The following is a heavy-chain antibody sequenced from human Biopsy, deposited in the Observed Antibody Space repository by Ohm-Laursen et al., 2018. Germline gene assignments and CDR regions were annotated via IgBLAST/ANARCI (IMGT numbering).Heavy chain of an antibody. J-gene: IGHJ4*02. Sequence: SSVKVSCKSSGGAFTTYAIGWVRQAPGQGLEWMGKVTPVFGTTDYAQNFQGRLALTADESTSTVYMDLTGLRSDDTGIYYCARYASYSGNYGHFDYWGQGTLVTVSS. V-gene: IGHV1-69*15. CDR3: ARYASYSGNYGHFDY. CDR2: VTPVFGTT. D-gene: IGHD1-26*01. CDR1: GGAFTTYA.